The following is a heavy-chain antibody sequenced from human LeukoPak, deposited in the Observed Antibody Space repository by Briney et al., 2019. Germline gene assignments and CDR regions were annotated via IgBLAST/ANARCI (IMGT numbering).Heavy chain of an antibody. CDR2: ISLAGQT. Sequence: SGTLSLTCDVSGGSISGTNWWSWVRQPPGQGLEWIGEISLAGQTNYNPSLNGRVTMSLDKSSNQLSLHLTSVTAADTATYFCSREGGPFCPFGYWGQGTLVIVSS. CDR3: SREGGPFCPFGY. D-gene: IGHD1-26*01. CDR1: GGSISGTNW. J-gene: IGHJ4*02. V-gene: IGHV4-4*02.